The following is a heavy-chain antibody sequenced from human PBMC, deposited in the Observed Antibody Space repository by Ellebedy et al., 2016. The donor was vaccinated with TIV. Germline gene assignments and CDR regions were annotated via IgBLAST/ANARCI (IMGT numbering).Heavy chain of an antibody. Sequence: GGSLRLSCAASGFTFGNYAMSWVRQAPGKGLAWVASISASATITHYADSVKGRFSISRDSPKNTLHLEMSSLRGDDTAVYYCAKGSRSCADGLCSTEYFEDWGQGTLVTVSS. CDR3: AKGSRSCADGLCSTEYFED. CDR2: ISASATIT. CDR1: GFTFGNYA. V-gene: IGHV3-23*01. D-gene: IGHD2-8*01. J-gene: IGHJ1*01.